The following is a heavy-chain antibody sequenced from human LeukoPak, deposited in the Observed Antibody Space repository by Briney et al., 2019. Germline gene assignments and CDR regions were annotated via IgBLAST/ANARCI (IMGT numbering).Heavy chain of an antibody. CDR3: AKLAADSSAWYGFDY. CDR2: IYCSGSS. V-gene: IGHV4-4*09. CDR1: GGSISDYY. J-gene: IGHJ4*02. Sequence: SETLSLTCTVSGGSISDYYWSWIRQAPGKGLEWIGYIYCSGSSDYNPSLKSRVTMSVDMSKNQFSLKLGSVTAADTAVYYCAKLAADSSAWYGFDYWGQGTLVTVSS. D-gene: IGHD6-19*01.